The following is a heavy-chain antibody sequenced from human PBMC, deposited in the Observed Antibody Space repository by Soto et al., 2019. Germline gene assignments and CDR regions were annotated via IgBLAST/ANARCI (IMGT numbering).Heavy chain of an antibody. J-gene: IGHJ4*02. CDR1: GGTFSSYA. CDR2: IIPIFGTA. V-gene: IGHV1-69*06. CDR3: ARSKYYYDSSGYYYAY. D-gene: IGHD3-22*01. Sequence: SVKVSCKASGGTFSSYAISWVRQAPGQGLEWMGGIIPIFGTANYAQKFQGRVTITADKSTSTAYMELSSLRSEDTAVYYCARSKYYYDSSGYYYAYWGQGTLVTVSS.